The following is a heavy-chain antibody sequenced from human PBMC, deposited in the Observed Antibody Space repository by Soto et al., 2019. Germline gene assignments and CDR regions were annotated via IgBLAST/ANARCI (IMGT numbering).Heavy chain of an antibody. CDR1: GGSFSGYY. V-gene: IGHV4-34*01. Sequence: LSLTCAVYGGSFSGYYWSWIRQPPGKGLEWIGEIKHSGSTNYNPSLKSRVTISVDTSKNQFSLKLSSVTAADTAVYYCARGDILTGYVYWSQGTLVTVSS. D-gene: IGHD3-9*01. J-gene: IGHJ4*02. CDR3: ARGDILTGYVY. CDR2: IKHSGST.